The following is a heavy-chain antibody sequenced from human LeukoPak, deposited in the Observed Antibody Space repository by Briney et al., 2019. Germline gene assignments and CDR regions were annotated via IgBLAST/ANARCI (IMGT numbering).Heavy chain of an antibody. D-gene: IGHD6-6*01. J-gene: IGHJ4*02. CDR2: ISYDGSNK. CDR3: AIDPNAGGSSVGY. V-gene: IGHV3-30*03. CDR1: GFTFSSYG. Sequence: PGRSLRLSCAASGFTFSSYGMHWVRQAPGKGLEWVAVISYDGSNKYYADSVKGRFTISRDNSKNTLYLQMNSLRAEDTAVYYCAIDPNAGGSSVGYWGQGTLVTVSS.